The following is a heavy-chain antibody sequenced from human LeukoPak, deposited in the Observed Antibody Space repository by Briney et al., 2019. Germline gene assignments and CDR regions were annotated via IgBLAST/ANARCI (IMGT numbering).Heavy chain of an antibody. CDR1: GGSFSGYY. CDR3: ARVNVVVAPTANDTHYYYYYGMDV. Sequence: SETLSLTCAVYGGSFSGYYWSWIRQPPGKGLEWIGGINHSGSTNYNPSLKSRVTISVDTSKNQFSLKLSSVTAADTAVYYCARVNVVVAPTANDTHYYYYYGMDVWGQGTTVTVSS. CDR2: INHSGST. J-gene: IGHJ6*02. V-gene: IGHV4-34*01. D-gene: IGHD2-15*01.